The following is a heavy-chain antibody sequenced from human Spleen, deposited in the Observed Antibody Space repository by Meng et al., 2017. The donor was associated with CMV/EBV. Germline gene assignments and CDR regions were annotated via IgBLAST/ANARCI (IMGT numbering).Heavy chain of an antibody. CDR2: ISGSGGST. CDR1: KFTFNTYT. Sequence: GGSLRLSCAASKFTFNTYTMHWVRQAPGKGLEWVSAISGSGGSTYYADSVKGRFTISRDNSKNTLYLQMNSLRAEDTAVYYCAKDQDVLLWFGGMDYWGQGTLVTVSS. D-gene: IGHD3-10*01. V-gene: IGHV3-23*01. J-gene: IGHJ4*02. CDR3: AKDQDVLLWFGGMDY.